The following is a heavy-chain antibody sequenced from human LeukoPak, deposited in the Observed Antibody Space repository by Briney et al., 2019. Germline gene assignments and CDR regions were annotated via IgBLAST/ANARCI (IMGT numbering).Heavy chain of an antibody. D-gene: IGHD5-18*01. CDR2: IYYSGST. Sequence: SETLSLTCAVSGYSISSGYYWGWIRQPPGKGLEWIGYIYYSGSTNYNPSLKSRVTISVDTSKNQFSLKLSSVTAADTAVYYCARDTNTAMDYWGQGTLVTVSS. CDR3: ARDTNTAMDY. V-gene: IGHV4-38-2*02. J-gene: IGHJ4*02. CDR1: GYSISSGYY.